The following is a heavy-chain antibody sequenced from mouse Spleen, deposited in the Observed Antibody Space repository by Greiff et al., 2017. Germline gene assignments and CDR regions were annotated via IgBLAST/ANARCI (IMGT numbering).Heavy chain of an antibody. CDR2: INPSTGGT. CDR3: ASRGNYGYWYFDV. D-gene: IGHD2-1*01. V-gene: IGHV1-42*01. Sequence: VHVKQSGPELVKPGASVKISCKASGYSFTGYYMNWVKQSPEKSLEWIGEINPSTGGTTYNQKFKAKATLTVDKSSSTAYMQLKSLTSEDSAVYYCASRGNYGYWYFDVWGTGTTVTVSS. J-gene: IGHJ1*03. CDR1: GYSFTGYY.